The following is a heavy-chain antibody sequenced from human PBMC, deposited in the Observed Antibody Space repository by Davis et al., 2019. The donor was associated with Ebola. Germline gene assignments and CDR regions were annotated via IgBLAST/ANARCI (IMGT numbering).Heavy chain of an antibody. Sequence: PSETLSLTCTVSGGSISSSSYYWSWIRQPAGKGLEWIGHIYVSGSSEYNPSLKSRVTISVDTSKNQFSLKLSSVTAADTAVYYCARGGLVASYYDILTGYYPGDAFDIWGQGTMVTVSS. D-gene: IGHD3-9*01. V-gene: IGHV4-61*10. CDR1: GGSISSSSYY. CDR3: ARGGLVASYYDILTGYYPGDAFDI. CDR2: IYVSGSS. J-gene: IGHJ3*02.